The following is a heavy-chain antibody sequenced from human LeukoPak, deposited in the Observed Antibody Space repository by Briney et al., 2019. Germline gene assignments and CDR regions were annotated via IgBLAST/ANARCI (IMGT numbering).Heavy chain of an antibody. CDR3: ARGRPGSAVAGFDL. CDR1: GGSISSGDYY. Sequence: SETLSLTCTVSGGSISSGDYYWSWIRQPPGKGLEWIGYIYYSGSTSYNPSLKSRVTISVDTSKNQFSLKLSSVTAADTAVFYCARGRPGSAVAGFDLWGRGTLVTVSS. J-gene: IGHJ2*01. V-gene: IGHV4-61*08. D-gene: IGHD6-19*01. CDR2: IYYSGST.